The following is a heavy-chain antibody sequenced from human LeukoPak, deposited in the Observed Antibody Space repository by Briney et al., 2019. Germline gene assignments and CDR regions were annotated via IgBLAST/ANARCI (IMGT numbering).Heavy chain of an antibody. Sequence: GGSLRLSCAASGFTFSSYAMHWVRQAPGKGLEWVAVISYDGSNKYYADSVKGRFTISRDNSKNTLYLQMNSLRAEDTAVYYCARDLKRITIFGVVIPPRYYYYGMDVWGQGTTVTASS. D-gene: IGHD3-3*01. J-gene: IGHJ6*02. CDR1: GFTFSSYA. CDR3: ARDLKRITIFGVVIPPRYYYYGMDV. CDR2: ISYDGSNK. V-gene: IGHV3-30-3*01.